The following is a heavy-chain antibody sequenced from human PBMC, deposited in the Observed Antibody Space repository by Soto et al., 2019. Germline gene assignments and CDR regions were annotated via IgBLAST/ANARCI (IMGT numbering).Heavy chain of an antibody. CDR2: ISASGSRT. V-gene: IGHV3-23*01. J-gene: IGHJ3*01. Sequence: GGSLRLSCAASGFTFNNYAMSWVRQAPGKGLEWVSGISASGSRTFYADSVKGRFTVSRDFSKNTLSLQMDSLRAEDTAVYFCGKDPNGDYVGGFEFWGPGTMVTVSS. CDR1: GFTFNNYA. CDR3: GKDPNGDYVGGFEF. D-gene: IGHD4-17*01.